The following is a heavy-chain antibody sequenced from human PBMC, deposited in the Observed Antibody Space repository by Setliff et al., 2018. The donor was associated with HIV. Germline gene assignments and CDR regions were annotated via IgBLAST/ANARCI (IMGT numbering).Heavy chain of an antibody. J-gene: IGHJ4*02. V-gene: IGHV4-61*09. D-gene: IGHD6-19*01. Sequence: LYLTCTVSGGSISSGTYFWSWIRQPAGKGLEWIGHIHTSGNANYNPSLNSRVTISVDTSKNHFSLKLSSVTAADTAVYYCARSLLPSITVAGTIGYWGQGSLVTVSS. CDR3: ARSLLPSITVAGTIGY. CDR2: IHTSGNA. CDR1: GGSISSGTYF.